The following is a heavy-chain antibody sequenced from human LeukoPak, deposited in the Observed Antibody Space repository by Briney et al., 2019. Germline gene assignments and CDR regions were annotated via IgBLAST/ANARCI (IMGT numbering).Heavy chain of an antibody. CDR1: GYTFTSYD. CDR3: ARGVIVVVDGDYYYYMDV. J-gene: IGHJ6*03. Sequence: ASVKVSCKASGYTFTSYDINWVRQDTGQGLEWMGWMNPNSGNTGYAQKFQGRVTMTRNTSISTAYMELSSLRSEDTAVYYRARGVIVVVDGDYYYYMDVWGKGTTVTVSS. CDR2: MNPNSGNT. D-gene: IGHD2-2*01. V-gene: IGHV1-8*01.